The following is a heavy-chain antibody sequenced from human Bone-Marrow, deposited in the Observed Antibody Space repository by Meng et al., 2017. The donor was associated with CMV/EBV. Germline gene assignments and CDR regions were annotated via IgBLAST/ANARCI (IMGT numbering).Heavy chain of an antibody. CDR2: INSDGSST. J-gene: IGHJ5*02. V-gene: IGHV3-74*01. D-gene: IGHD5-18*01. CDR1: GFTLNGYW. CDR3: ARVLGGGYSS. Sequence: GESLKISCVASGFTLNGYWMNWVRQAPGKGLVWVSRINSDGSSTSYADSVKGRFTISRDNAKNTLYLQMNSLRAEDTAVYYCARVLGGGYSSWGQGTLVTVSS.